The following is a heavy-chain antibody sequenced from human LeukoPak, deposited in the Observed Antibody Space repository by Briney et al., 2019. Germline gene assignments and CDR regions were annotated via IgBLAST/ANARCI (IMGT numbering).Heavy chain of an antibody. V-gene: IGHV4-39*07. CDR3: ARLSPYDSSGPDY. CDR1: GGSISSSSYY. D-gene: IGHD3-22*01. Sequence: SETLSLTCTVSGGSISSSSYYWGWIRQPPGKGLEWIGSIYYSGSTYYNPSLKSRVTISVDTSKNQFSLKLSSVTAADTAVYYCARLSPYDSSGPDYWGQGTLVTVSS. J-gene: IGHJ4*02. CDR2: IYYSGST.